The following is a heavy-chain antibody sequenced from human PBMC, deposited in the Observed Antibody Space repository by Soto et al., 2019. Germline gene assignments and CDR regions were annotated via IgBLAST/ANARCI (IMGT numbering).Heavy chain of an antibody. CDR1: GFTFSSYG. D-gene: IGHD3-22*01. CDR3: ARPPAVHPVNHYYDTTHYYYGMDV. V-gene: IGHV3-33*01. Sequence: GGSLRLSCAASGFTFSSYGMHWVRQAPGKGLEWVAVIWYDGSNKYYADSVKGRFTISRDNSKNTLYLQMNSLRAEDTAVYYCARPPAVHPVNHYYDTTHYYYGMDVWGQGTTVTVSS. J-gene: IGHJ6*02. CDR2: IWYDGSNK.